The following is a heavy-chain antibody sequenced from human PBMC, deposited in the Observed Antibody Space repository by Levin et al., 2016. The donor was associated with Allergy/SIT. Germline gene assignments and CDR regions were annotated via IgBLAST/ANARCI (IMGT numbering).Heavy chain of an antibody. CDR2: IYYSGST. D-gene: IGHD6-13*01. J-gene: IGHJ5*02. Sequence: GSLRLSCTVSGGSISSSSYYWGWIRQPPGKGLEWIGSIYYSGSTNYNPSLKSRVTISVDTSKNQFSLKLSSVTAADTAVYYCARGPYSSSWYPRGGWFDPWGQGTLVTVSS. V-gene: IGHV4-39*07. CDR3: ARGPYSSSWYPRGGWFDP. CDR1: GGSISSSSYY.